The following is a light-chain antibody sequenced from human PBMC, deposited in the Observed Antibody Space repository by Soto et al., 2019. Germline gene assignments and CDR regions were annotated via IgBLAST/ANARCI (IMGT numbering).Light chain of an antibody. Sequence: QSVLIQPASVRRSRGQSITISCTGASSDVGGYNYVSWYQQFPGRAPNVMIYEITNRPSGVSNRFSGSKSGNTASLTISGLQAEDEADYYCSSYTSSNTLIFGGGTKVTVL. V-gene: IGLV2-14*01. CDR1: SSDVGGYNY. CDR2: EIT. J-gene: IGLJ2*01. CDR3: SSYTSSNTLI.